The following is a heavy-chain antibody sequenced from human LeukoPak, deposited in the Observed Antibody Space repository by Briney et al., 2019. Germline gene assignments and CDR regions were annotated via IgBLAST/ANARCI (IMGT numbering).Heavy chain of an antibody. D-gene: IGHD2-2*01. Sequence: SETLSLTCAVYGGSFSGYYWSWTRQPPGKGLEWIGEINHSGSTNYNPSLKSRVTISVDTSKNQFSLKLSSVTAADTAVYYCARGADIVVVPAANWFDPWGQGTLVTVSS. V-gene: IGHV4-34*01. CDR1: GGSFSGYY. J-gene: IGHJ5*02. CDR2: INHSGST. CDR3: ARGADIVVVPAANWFDP.